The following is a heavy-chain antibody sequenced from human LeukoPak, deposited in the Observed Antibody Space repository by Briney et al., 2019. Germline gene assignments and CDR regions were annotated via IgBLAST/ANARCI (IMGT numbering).Heavy chain of an antibody. V-gene: IGHV3-21*06. CDR2: IDTSSSYI. CDR3: ARAGYCSSTSCDGGIDY. J-gene: IGHJ4*02. D-gene: IGHD2-2*01. Sequence: GGSLRLSRAASGFAFSSYNMKWVRQAPGKGLEWVSFIDTSSSYIYYADSVKGRFTISRDNSKNSLYLQMDSLRVEDTAVYYCARAGYCSSTSCDGGIDYWGQGTLVTVSS. CDR1: GFAFSSYN.